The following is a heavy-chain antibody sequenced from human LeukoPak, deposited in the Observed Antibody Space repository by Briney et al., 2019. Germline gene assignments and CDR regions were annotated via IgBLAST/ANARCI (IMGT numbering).Heavy chain of an antibody. D-gene: IGHD2-2*01. CDR2: TSSSSSYI. J-gene: IGHJ4*02. Sequence: GGSLRLSCAASGFTFSSYSMNWVRQAPGKGLEWVSSTSSSSSYIYYADSVKGRFTISRDNAKNSLYLQMNSLRAEDTAVYYCARDPQPYCSSTSCYASFDYWGQGTLVTVSS. CDR1: GFTFSSYS. V-gene: IGHV3-21*01. CDR3: ARDPQPYCSSTSCYASFDY.